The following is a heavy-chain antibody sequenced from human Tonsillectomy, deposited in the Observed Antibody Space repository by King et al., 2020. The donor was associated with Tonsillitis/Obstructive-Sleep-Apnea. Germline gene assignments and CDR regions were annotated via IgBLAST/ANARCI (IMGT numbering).Heavy chain of an antibody. CDR3: ARDRDAPSMGRWFDP. J-gene: IGHJ5*02. CDR1: GFTFSSYS. CDR2: ISSSSITI. V-gene: IGHV3-48*02. D-gene: IGHD2-2*01. Sequence: VQLVESGGGLVQPGGSLRLSCAASGFTFSSYSMNWVRQAPGKGLEWVSYISSSSITIYYADSVKGRFTISRDNAKNSLYLQMNSLRDEDTAVYYCARDRDAPSMGRWFDPWGQGTLVTVSS.